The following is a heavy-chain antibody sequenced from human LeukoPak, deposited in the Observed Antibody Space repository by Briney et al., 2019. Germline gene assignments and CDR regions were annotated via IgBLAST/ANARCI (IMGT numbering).Heavy chain of an antibody. V-gene: IGHV1-69*04. CDR1: GGTFSSYA. D-gene: IGHD5-24*01. J-gene: IGHJ4*02. CDR2: IIPIFGIA. Sequence: ASVKVSCKASGGTFSSYAISWVRQAPGQGLEWMGRIIPIFGIANYAQKFQGRVTITADKSTSTAYMELSSLRSEDTAVYHCATHGYKTDYWGQGTLVTVSS. CDR3: ATHGYKTDY.